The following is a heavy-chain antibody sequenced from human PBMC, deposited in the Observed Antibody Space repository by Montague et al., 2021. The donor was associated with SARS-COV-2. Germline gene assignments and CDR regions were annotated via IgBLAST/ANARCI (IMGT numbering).Heavy chain of an antibody. CDR1: GFTFSNIW. CDR2: IKPDESEK. V-gene: IGHV3-7*01. CDR3: AKNGGAHGLDV. Sequence: SLRLSFAASGFTFSNIWMSWVRQAPGKGLEWAANIKPDESEKNYVDSVKGRFSISRDNAKNSLYLQMDNLRAEDTAIYYCAKNGGAHGLDVWGQGTSVSVSS. D-gene: IGHD4-23*01. J-gene: IGHJ6*02.